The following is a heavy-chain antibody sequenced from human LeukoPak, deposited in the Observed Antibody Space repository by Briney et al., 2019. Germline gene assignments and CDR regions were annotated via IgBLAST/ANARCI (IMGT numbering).Heavy chain of an antibody. D-gene: IGHD2-2*01. V-gene: IGHV4-4*07. CDR1: GGSISSYY. CDR3: ARVLGSTSSDWFDP. J-gene: IGHJ5*02. Sequence: SETLSLTCTVSGGSISSYYWSWIRQPAGKGLEWIGRIYTCGSTNYNPSLKSRVTMSVDTSKNQFSLKLSSATAADTAVYYCARVLGSTSSDWFDPWGQGTLVTVSS. CDR2: IYTCGST.